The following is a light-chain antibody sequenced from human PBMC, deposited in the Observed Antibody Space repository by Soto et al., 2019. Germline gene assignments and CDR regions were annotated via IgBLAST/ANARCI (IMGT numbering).Light chain of an antibody. V-gene: IGKV1-9*01. Sequence: DIQLSQSPSFLSASVGDRVTITCRASQGISYYLAWYQQKPAKAPKILIYAAGTLQSGVPSRFSGSGFGTDFTLTISSLQPEDFATYYCQHLNNYPYTFGQGTKLEIK. CDR1: QGISYY. CDR2: AAG. J-gene: IGKJ2*01. CDR3: QHLNNYPYT.